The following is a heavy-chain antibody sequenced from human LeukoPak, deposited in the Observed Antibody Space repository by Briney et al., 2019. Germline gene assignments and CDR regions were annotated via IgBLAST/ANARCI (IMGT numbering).Heavy chain of an antibody. V-gene: IGHV1-18*01. CDR2: ISAYNGDT. D-gene: IGHD5-18*01. CDR3: ARISRNGYSHAQPARGDY. CDR1: GYTFTKYG. Sequence: EASVKVSCKASGYTFTKYGISWVRQAPGQGLEWMGWISAYNGDTNYAQKVQGRVTMTADTSTNTAYMELRSLTSDDTAFYFCARISRNGYSHAQPARGDYWGQGTLVTVSS. J-gene: IGHJ4*02.